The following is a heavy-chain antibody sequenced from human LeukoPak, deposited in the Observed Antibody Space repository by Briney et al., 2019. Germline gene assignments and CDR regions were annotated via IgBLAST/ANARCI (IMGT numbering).Heavy chain of an antibody. CDR3: ARRLGGASLLWFRELSFWFDP. J-gene: IGHJ5*02. V-gene: IGHV1-18*01. CDR2: ISGLNGNT. CDR1: GSMFTSYG. D-gene: IGHD3-10*01. Sequence: ASVKVSCKTSGSMFTSYGVSWVRLAPRQGLEWMGRISGLNGNTYYATKFQGRVNMTTETSTRTAYMELSSLRSEDTAVYYCARRLGGASLLWFRELSFWFDPWGQGTLVTVS.